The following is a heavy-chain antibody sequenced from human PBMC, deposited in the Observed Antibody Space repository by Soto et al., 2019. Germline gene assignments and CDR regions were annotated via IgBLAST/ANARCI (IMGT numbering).Heavy chain of an antibody. J-gene: IGHJ6*02. CDR2: IKSKTDGGTT. CDR3: TTDLGYSYDFYYYYGMDV. CDR1: GFTFSNAW. Sequence: EVQLVESGGGLVKPGGSLRLSCAASGFTFSNAWMNWVRQAPGKGLEWVGRIKSKTDGGTTDYAAPVKGRFTISRDDSKNTLYLQMNSLKTEDTAVYYCTTDLGYSYDFYYYYGMDVWGQGTTVTVSS. V-gene: IGHV3-15*07. D-gene: IGHD5-18*01.